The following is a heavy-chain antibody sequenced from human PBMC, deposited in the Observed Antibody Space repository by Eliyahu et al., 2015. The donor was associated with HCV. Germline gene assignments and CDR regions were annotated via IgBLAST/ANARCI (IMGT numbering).Heavy chain of an antibody. CDR3: ALEGGNSGPRWFDP. V-gene: IGHV1-69*06. J-gene: IGHJ5*02. CDR2: IIPVFGTP. CDR1: XGPFGRHT. D-gene: IGHD2-15*01. Sequence: QVHLVQPGSEVKKPGXSVXVPCXASXGPFGRHTISWGRPAPGQGPEWMGGIIPVFGTPHYAESFQGRVTITADKSASTVYMELSSLRSEDTAVYYCALEGGNSGPRWFDPWGQGTLVTVSS.